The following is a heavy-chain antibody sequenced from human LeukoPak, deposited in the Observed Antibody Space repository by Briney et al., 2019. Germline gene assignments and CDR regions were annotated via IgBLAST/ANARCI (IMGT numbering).Heavy chain of an antibody. V-gene: IGHV4-59*01. CDR3: ARRSYGTDYFDY. Sequence: SGTLPLTCTVSGGSISSYYWSWIRQPPGKGLEWIGYIYYSGSTNYNPSLKSRVTISVDTSKNQFSLKLSSVTAADTAVYYCARRSYGTDYFDYWGQGTLVTVSS. D-gene: IGHD5-18*01. CDR1: GGSISSYY. CDR2: IYYSGST. J-gene: IGHJ4*02.